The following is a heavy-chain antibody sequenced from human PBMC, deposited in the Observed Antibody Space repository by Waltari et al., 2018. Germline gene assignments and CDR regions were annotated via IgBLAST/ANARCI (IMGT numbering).Heavy chain of an antibody. V-gene: IGHV5-51*01. D-gene: IGHD3-10*01. Sequence: EVQLVQSGAEVKKPGESLKISCKGSGYRFSTYWIGWVRQMPGRGLEWLGIHYPGDSYTRYSPSFRGQVTISVDKSITTAYLQWTSLQASDTATYYCARRESNGGPYAFDMWGQGTRVAVSS. J-gene: IGHJ3*02. CDR3: ARRESNGGPYAFDM. CDR2: HYPGDSYT. CDR1: GYRFSTYW.